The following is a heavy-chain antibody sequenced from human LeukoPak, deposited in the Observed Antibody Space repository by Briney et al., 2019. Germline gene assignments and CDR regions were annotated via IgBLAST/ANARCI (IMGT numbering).Heavy chain of an antibody. D-gene: IGHD3-22*01. V-gene: IGHV1-69*13. CDR3: ARPYYYDSSGYRDYDAFDI. Sequence: SVKVSCKASGGTFSSYPVSWVRQAPGQGLEWMGGIIPIFGTANYAQKFQGRDTITADESTSTAYMELSSLRSEDTAVYYCARPYYYDSSGYRDYDAFDIWGQGTMVTVSS. CDR1: GGTFSSYP. CDR2: IIPIFGTA. J-gene: IGHJ3*02.